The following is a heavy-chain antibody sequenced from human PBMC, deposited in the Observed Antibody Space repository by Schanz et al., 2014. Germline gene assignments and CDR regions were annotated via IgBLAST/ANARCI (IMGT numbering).Heavy chain of an antibody. Sequence: EVQLVESGGGLVQPGGSLRLSCAASGFTFSTYWMNWVRQAPGKGLEWVGRIKSKVDGGTTDNAAPVQGRFTISRDDSKNTLDLQMNSLKTEDTAVYYCSTDLTAVDYDAIGLWGQGTMXTVSS. CDR3: STDLTAVDYDAIGL. D-gene: IGHD4-17*01. J-gene: IGHJ3*01. CDR2: IKSKVDGGTT. V-gene: IGHV3-15*01. CDR1: GFTFSTYW.